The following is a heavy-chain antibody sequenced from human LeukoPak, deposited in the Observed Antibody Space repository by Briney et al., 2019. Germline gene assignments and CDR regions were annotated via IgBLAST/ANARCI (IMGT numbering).Heavy chain of an antibody. D-gene: IGHD3-16*01. Sequence: GRSLRLSCAASGFTFSSYGMHWVRQAPGKGLEWVAVISYDGSNKYYADSVKGRFTISRDNSKNTLYLQMNSLRAEDTAVYYCVRDLGGYWGQGTLVTVSS. CDR3: VRDLGGY. V-gene: IGHV3-30*03. J-gene: IGHJ4*02. CDR1: GFTFSSYG. CDR2: ISYDGSNK.